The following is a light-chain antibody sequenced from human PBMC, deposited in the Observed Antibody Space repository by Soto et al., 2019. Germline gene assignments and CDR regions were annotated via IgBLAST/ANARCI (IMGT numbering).Light chain of an antibody. CDR2: DVS. J-gene: IGLJ3*02. V-gene: IGLV2-11*01. CDR3: CSYAGTYNFWV. CDR1: NSDIGGYNY. Sequence: QSALTQPRSVSGSPGQSVTISCTGTNSDIGGYNYVSWYQQHPGKAPKVMIYDVSRRPSGVPDRFSGSKSGNTASLTISGLQAEAEADYYCCSYAGTYNFWVFGGGTKLTVL.